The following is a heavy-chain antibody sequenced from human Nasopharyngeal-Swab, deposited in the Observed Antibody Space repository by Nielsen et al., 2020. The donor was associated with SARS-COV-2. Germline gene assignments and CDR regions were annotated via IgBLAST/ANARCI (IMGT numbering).Heavy chain of an antibody. D-gene: IGHD1-1*01. J-gene: IGHJ4*02. Sequence: GGSLRLSCAASGFTFDDYAMHWVRQAPGKGLEWVSGISWNSGSIGYADSVKGRFTISRDNAKNSLYLQMNSLRAEDTAVYYCARLSGTHYWGQGTLVTVSS. CDR1: GFTFDDYA. CDR3: ARLSGTHY. V-gene: IGHV3-9*01. CDR2: ISWNSGSI.